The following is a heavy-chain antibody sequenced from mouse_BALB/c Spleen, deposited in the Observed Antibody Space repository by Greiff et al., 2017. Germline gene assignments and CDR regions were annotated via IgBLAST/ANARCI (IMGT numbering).Heavy chain of an antibody. Sequence: VQLPQSGAELVRPGVSVKIFFKGFGSTFTVYAMHWVKPSHAKSLEWIGVISTYYGDASYNQKFKGKATMTVDKSSSTAYMELARLTSEDSAIYYCARALYGSSHWYFDVWGAGTTVTVSS. CDR2: ISTYYGDA. CDR3: ARALYGSSHWYFDV. V-gene: IGHV1S137*01. J-gene: IGHJ1*01. D-gene: IGHD1-1*01. CDR1: GSTFTVYA.